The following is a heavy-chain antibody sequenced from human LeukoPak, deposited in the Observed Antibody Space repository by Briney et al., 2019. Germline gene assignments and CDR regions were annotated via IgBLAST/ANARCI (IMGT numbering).Heavy chain of an antibody. Sequence: GGSLRLSCAASGFTFSTNYMSRIRQAPGKGLEWVSVIYSGGTTYYADSVKGRYTISRDNSKNTLYLQMNSLRAEDTAVYYCARGYSSGYHYFDLWGQGTLVTVSS. D-gene: IGHD5-18*01. J-gene: IGHJ4*02. CDR1: GFTFSTNY. CDR3: ARGYSSGYHYFDL. CDR2: IYSGGTT. V-gene: IGHV3-66*01.